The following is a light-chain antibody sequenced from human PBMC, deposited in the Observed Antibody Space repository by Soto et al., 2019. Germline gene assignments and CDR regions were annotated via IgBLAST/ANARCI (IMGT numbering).Light chain of an antibody. CDR3: QQYGSSIFT. J-gene: IGKJ3*01. Sequence: EIVLTQSPGTLSLSPGERATLSCRASQSVSSSYLAWYQQKPGQAPRLLIYGASGRVTGIPDRFSGSGSGTDFTLTISRLEPEDFAVYYCQQYGSSIFTFGPGPKVDIK. CDR1: QSVSSSY. CDR2: GAS. V-gene: IGKV3-20*01.